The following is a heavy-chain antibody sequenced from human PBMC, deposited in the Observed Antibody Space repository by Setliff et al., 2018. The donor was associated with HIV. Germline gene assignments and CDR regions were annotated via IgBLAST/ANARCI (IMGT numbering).Heavy chain of an antibody. CDR2: ISPGVGDA. CDR3: ASPMKYCRGGNCPWAFDL. J-gene: IGHJ3*01. D-gene: IGHD2-15*01. CDR1: GYNFINHY. V-gene: IGHV1-46*04. Sequence: ASVKVSCKASGYNFINHYVHWVRQAPGQGLEWLGVISPGVGDATYAQSLQDRFSMASDTSTSTVYMHLTSRGSEDTAVYYCASPMKYCRGGNCPWAFDLWGQGTLVTVSS.